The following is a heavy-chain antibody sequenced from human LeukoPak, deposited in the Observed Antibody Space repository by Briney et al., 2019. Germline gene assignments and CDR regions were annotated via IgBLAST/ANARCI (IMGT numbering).Heavy chain of an antibody. CDR1: GGTFSSYA. Sequence: EASVKVSCKASGGTFSSYAISWVRQAPGQGLEWMGGIIPIFGTANYAQKFQGRVTITADESTSTAYMELSSLRSEDTAVYYCARVDQRVGLRFLEWFHYYFDYWGQGTLVTVSS. CDR3: ARVDQRVGLRFLEWFHYYFDY. CDR2: IIPIFGTA. J-gene: IGHJ4*02. V-gene: IGHV1-69*13. D-gene: IGHD3-3*01.